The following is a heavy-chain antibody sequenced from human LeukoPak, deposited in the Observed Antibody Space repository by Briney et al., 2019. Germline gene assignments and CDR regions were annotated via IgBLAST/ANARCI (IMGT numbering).Heavy chain of an antibody. CDR2: IGSVSGTI. V-gene: IGHV3-11*01. CDR1: GFTFSDYY. J-gene: IGHJ4*02. CDR3: ARKFDRDGAY. D-gene: IGHD5-24*01. Sequence: GGSLRLSCVGSGFTFSDYYITWIRQAPGKGLEWVSHIGSVSGTIYYADSVKGRFTISRDDAKNSVFLQMNSLRAEDTALYYCARKFDRDGAYWGRGTLVTVAS.